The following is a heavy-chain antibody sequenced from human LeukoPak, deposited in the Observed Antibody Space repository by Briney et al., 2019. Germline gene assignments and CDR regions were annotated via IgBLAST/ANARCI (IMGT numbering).Heavy chain of an antibody. CDR1: RFTFSSYW. D-gene: IGHD1-1*01. Sequence: GGSLRLSCAASRFTFSSYWMSWVRQAPGKGLEWVANIKQDGSEKYYVDSVKGRFTISRDNAKNSLYLQMNSLRAEDTAVYYCARDRASYNWNVNDAFDIWGQGTMVTVSS. CDR2: IKQDGSEK. CDR3: ARDRASYNWNVNDAFDI. V-gene: IGHV3-7*01. J-gene: IGHJ3*02.